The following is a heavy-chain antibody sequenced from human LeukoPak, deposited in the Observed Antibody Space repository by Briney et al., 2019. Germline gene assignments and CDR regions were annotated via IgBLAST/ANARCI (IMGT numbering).Heavy chain of an antibody. D-gene: IGHD3-9*01. CDR1: GFTFSSYW. CDR2: IKQDGSEK. V-gene: IGHV3-7*01. J-gene: IGHJ4*02. CDR3: ARASPYYYILTGYRAFDY. Sequence: PAGSLRLSCAASGFTFSSYWMSWVRQAPGKGLEWVANIKQDGSEKYYVDSVKGRFTISRDNAKNSLYLQMNSLRAEDTAVYYCARASPYYYILTGYRAFDYRGQGTLVTVSS.